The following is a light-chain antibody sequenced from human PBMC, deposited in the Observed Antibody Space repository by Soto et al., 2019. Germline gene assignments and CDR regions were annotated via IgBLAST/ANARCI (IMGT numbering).Light chain of an antibody. CDR3: QQYNSYSWT. V-gene: IGKV1-5*03. Sequence: DIQMTQSLSTLSASVGDRVTITCRASQNIGTWLAWYQQKPGNAPKLLIYKASTLQSGVPSRFSGSGSGTEFTLTISSLQPDDFATYYCQQYNSYSWTFGQGTKVEIK. J-gene: IGKJ1*01. CDR1: QNIGTW. CDR2: KAS.